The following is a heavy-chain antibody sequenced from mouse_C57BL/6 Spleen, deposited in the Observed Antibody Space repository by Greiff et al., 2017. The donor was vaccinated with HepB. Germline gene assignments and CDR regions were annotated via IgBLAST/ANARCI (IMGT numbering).Heavy chain of an antibody. CDR1: GYTFTSYW. CDR3: ARRGDDYEGAMDY. J-gene: IGHJ4*01. V-gene: IGHV1-69*01. CDR2: IDPSDSYT. Sequence: VQLQQPGAELVMPGASVKLSCKASGYTFTSYWMHWVKQRPGQGLEWIGEIDPSDSYTNYNQKFKGKSTLTVDKSSSTAYMQLSSLTSKDSAVYYCARRGDDYEGAMDYWGQGTSVTVSS. D-gene: IGHD2-4*01.